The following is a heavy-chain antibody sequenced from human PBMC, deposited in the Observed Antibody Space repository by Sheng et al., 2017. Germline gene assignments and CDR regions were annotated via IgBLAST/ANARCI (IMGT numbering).Heavy chain of an antibody. J-gene: IGHJ4*02. CDR2: IIPILGIA. CDR1: GGTFSSYT. D-gene: IGHD3-9*01. Sequence: QVQLVQSGAEVKKPGSSVKVSCKASGGTFSSYTISWVRQAPGQGLEWMGRIIPILGIANYAQKFQGRVTITADKSTSTAYMELSSLRSEDTAVYYCAWILTGYYAPFGWGQGTLVTVSS. CDR3: AWILTGYYAPFG. V-gene: IGHV1-69*02.